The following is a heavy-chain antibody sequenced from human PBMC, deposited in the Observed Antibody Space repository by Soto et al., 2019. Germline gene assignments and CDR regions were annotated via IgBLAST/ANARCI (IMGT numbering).Heavy chain of an antibody. V-gene: IGHV5-51*01. D-gene: IGHD2-21*01. CDR2: IYPGDSDT. CDR3: ARSPGGNEWYSVSPFDD. Sequence: PGESLKISCKASGYSFTSYWIGWVRQMPVKGLEWMGIIYPGDSDTRYSPSFQGQVTISADKSISTAYLQWSSLKASDTAMYYCARSPGGNEWYSVSPFDDWGQGNLVTVSS. CDR1: GYSFTSYW. J-gene: IGHJ4*02.